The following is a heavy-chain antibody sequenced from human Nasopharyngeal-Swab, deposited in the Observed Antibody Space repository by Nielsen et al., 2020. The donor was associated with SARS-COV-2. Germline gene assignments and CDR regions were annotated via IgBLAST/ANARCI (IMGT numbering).Heavy chain of an antibody. Sequence: GVLKISCAASGFTFGTYSMNWVRQAPGKGLEWVSSISSSSTYIYYADSVKGRFTISRDNAKNSLYLQMNSLRAEDTAVYYCAGAYGSGSYFAFDLWGQGTMVTVSS. CDR1: GFTFGTYS. V-gene: IGHV3-21*01. CDR3: AGAYGSGSYFAFDL. J-gene: IGHJ3*01. D-gene: IGHD3-10*01. CDR2: ISSSSTYI.